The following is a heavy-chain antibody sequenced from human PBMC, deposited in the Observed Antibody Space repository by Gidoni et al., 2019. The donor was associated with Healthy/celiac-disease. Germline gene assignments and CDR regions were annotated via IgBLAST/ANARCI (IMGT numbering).Heavy chain of an antibody. V-gene: IGHV3-30*04. CDR1: GFTFPSYA. J-gene: IGHJ4*02. CDR2: ISYDGSNK. Sequence: QVQLVAPGGGVVQPGRTLRPCCAPSGFTFPSYAMHWVRQAPGKGLEWVAVISYDGSNKYYADSVKGRFTISRDNSKNTLYLQMNSLRAEDTAVYYCASLEMATITLPFDYWGQGTLVTVSS. D-gene: IGHD5-12*01. CDR3: ASLEMATITLPFDY.